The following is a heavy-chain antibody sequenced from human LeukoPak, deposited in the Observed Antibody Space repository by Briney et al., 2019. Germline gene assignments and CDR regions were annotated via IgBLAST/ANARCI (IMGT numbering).Heavy chain of an antibody. V-gene: IGHV3-23*01. CDR1: GFTFVNYA. CDR3: ARYPGKTGGLDV. D-gene: IGHD1/OR15-1a*01. CDR2: IGGGGFDT. Sequence: GGSLRLSCAASGFTFVNYAMTWVRQTPGEGLEWVSSIGGGGFDTYYADSVKGRFTISRDNSNNMLYLQMNTLRVEDTAIYYCARYPGKTGGLDVWGQGTTVPVSS. J-gene: IGHJ6*02.